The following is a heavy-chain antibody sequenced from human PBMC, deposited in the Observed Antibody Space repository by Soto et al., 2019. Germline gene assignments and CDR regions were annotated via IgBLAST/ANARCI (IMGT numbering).Heavy chain of an antibody. J-gene: IGHJ4*02. D-gene: IGHD3-10*01. CDR1: GFSLSTREVG. Sequence: ESGPTLVNPTQTLTLTCTFSGFSLSTREVGMGWIRQPPGKALEWLALIYWDDDKRYRPSLKSRLTIVKDTSKNLVILIMTNMDPEDTATYYCAHRAYYYGSGSYYTHWGQGILVTVSS. CDR2: IYWDDDK. CDR3: AHRAYYYGSGSYYTH. V-gene: IGHV2-5*02.